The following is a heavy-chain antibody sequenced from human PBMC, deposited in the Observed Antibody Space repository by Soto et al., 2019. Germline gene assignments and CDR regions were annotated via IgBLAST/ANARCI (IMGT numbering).Heavy chain of an antibody. J-gene: IGHJ5*02. D-gene: IGHD6-19*01. CDR1: GFTFNTYV. CDR3: TKARAYTSGRTWFDP. V-gene: IGHV3-23*01. CDR2: ISGGGAST. Sequence: QPGGSLRLSCAASGFTFNTYVMSWVRQAPGKGLEWVSGISGGGASTYYADSVKGRFTISRDNSKDTLYLQMNSLRAEDTAIYYCTKARAYTSGRTWFDPWGQGALVTVSS.